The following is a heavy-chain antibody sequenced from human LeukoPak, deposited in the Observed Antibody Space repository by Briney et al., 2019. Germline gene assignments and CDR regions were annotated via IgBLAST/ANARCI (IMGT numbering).Heavy chain of an antibody. Sequence: PGGFLRLSCAASGFTFSSYWMHWVRQAPGKGLVWVSRIRTDGTITTYADSVKGRFSISRDNAKNTLYLQVNSLRVEDTAVYYCAREGTGSCMDVWGKGTTVTVSS. CDR1: GFTFSSYW. J-gene: IGHJ6*03. CDR3: AREGTGSCMDV. CDR2: IRTDGTIT. V-gene: IGHV3-74*03. D-gene: IGHD1/OR15-1a*01.